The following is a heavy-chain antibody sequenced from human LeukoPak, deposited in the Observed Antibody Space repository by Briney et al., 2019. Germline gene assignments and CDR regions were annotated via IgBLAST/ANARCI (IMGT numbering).Heavy chain of an antibody. D-gene: IGHD5-24*01. CDR2: INPDGSQK. J-gene: IGHJ4*02. CDR3: AAWTDRGYNF. Sequence: GGSLRLSCAASGFTFSGSWMNWVRQAPGKGLEWVGNINPDGSQKRFVDSVMGRFTMSRDNAKNSLYLQMNSLRVEDTAVFYCAAWTDRGYNFWGQGTLVTVSS. V-gene: IGHV3-7*01. CDR1: GFTFSGSW.